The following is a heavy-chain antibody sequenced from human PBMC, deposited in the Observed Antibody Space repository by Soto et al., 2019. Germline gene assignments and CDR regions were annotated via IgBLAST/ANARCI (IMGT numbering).Heavy chain of an antibody. J-gene: IGHJ6*02. V-gene: IGHV5-10-1*01. CDR3: ARLDAVVVVAATSYYYYGMDV. Sequence: PGESLKISCKGSGCSFTSYWISWVRQMPGKGLEWMGRIDPSDSYTNYSPSFQGHVTISADKSISTAYLQWSSLKASDTAMYYCARLDAVVVVAATSYYYYGMDVWGQGTTVTVS. D-gene: IGHD2-15*01. CDR1: GCSFTSYW. CDR2: IDPSDSYT.